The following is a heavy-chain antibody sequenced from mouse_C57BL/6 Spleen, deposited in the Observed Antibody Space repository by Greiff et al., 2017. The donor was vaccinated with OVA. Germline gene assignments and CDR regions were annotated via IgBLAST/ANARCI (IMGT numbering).Heavy chain of an antibody. CDR1: GYTFTSYW. Sequence: QVQLQQPGAELVMPGASVKLSCKASGYTFTSYWMHWVKQRPGQGLEWIGEIDPPDSYTNYNQKFKGKSTLTVDKSSSTAYMQLSSLTSEDSAVYYCAREGFDYWGQGTTLTVSS. J-gene: IGHJ2*01. V-gene: IGHV1-69*01. CDR2: IDPPDSYT. CDR3: AREGFDY.